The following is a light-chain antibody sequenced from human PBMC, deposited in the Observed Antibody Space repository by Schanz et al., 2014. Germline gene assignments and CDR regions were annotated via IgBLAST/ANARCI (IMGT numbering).Light chain of an antibody. CDR3: QVWDNRGDTGAV. J-gene: IGLJ1*01. Sequence: SYELTQPPSVSVAPGKTASIACGGTNIESKNVHWFQQKSGQAPVLVVYDDKDRPSGIPERFSGSNSGNTATLTISRVEVGDEADYFCQVWDNRGDTGAVFGPGTKLTVL. CDR1: NIESKN. CDR2: DDK. V-gene: IGLV3-21*03.